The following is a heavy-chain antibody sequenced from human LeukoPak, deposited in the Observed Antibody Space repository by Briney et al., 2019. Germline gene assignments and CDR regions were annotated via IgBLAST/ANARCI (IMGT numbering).Heavy chain of an antibody. CDR3: ARQVSREGHFDY. D-gene: IGHD1-26*01. V-gene: IGHV3-7*01. J-gene: IGHJ4*02. CDR1: GFTFSSYW. CDR2: IKQDGSEK. Sequence: GGSLRLSCGASGFTFSSYWMSWVRQAPGKGLEWVANIKQDGSEKYYVDSVKGRFTLSRDNAKNSLYLQMNSLRGEDTAVYFCARQVSREGHFDYWGQGALVTVSS.